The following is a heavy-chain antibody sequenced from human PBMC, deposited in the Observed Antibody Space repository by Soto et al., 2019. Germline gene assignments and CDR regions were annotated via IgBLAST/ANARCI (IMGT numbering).Heavy chain of an antibody. CDR3: ARGCSSTSCYQSYNWFDP. V-gene: IGHV3-48*03. CDR1: GFTFSSYE. J-gene: IGHJ5*02. Sequence: GGSLRLSCAASGFTFSSYEMNWVRQAPGKGLEWVSYISSSGSTIYYADSVKGRFTISRDNAKNSLYLQMNSLRAEDTAVYYCARGCSSTSCYQSYNWFDPWGQGTLVTVS. CDR2: ISSSGSTI. D-gene: IGHD2-2*01.